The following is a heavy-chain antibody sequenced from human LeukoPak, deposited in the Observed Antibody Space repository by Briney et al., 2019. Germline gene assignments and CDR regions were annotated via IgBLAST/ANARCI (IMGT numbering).Heavy chain of an antibody. J-gene: IGHJ3*01. CDR3: GMTGDRVPLQDDVFDV. V-gene: IGHV5-51*01. CDR2: IYPGDSGP. Sequence: GESLKISCKVSGYSFTSYCIGWVRQMPGKGLEWMGIIYPGDSGPTYSPSFQGQVTISVDKSINTAYLQWSSLQASDTAMYYCGMTGDRVPLQDDVFDVWGQGTMVTVST. CDR1: GYSFTSYC. D-gene: IGHD7-27*01.